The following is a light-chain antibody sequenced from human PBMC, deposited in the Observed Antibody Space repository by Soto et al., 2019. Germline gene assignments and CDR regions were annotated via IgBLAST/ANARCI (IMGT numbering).Light chain of an antibody. CDR1: QGIGKD. V-gene: IGKV1-6*01. CDR3: LQDYSFPLT. CDR2: FAS. Sequence: AIQMTQSPSFLSASVGDRVIITCRASQGIGKDLGWYQQKPGKAPKLLIYFASSLQSGVPSRFSGSGSGTDFTLTISSLQPEDFATYYCLQDYSFPLTFGGGTKVEIK. J-gene: IGKJ4*01.